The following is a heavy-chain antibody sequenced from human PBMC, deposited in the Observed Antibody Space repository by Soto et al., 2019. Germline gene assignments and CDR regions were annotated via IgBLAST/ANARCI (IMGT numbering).Heavy chain of an antibody. CDR1: GGTFSSYA. D-gene: IGHD6-19*01. CDR2: IIPIFGTA. J-gene: IGHJ5*02. Sequence: SVKVSCKASGGTFSSYAISWVRQAPGQGLEWMGGIIPIFGTANYAQKFQGRVTITADESTSTAYMELSSLRSEDTAVYYCARDPAGRIAVAGTGWFDPWGQRTLVTVSS. CDR3: ARDPAGRIAVAGTGWFDP. V-gene: IGHV1-69*13.